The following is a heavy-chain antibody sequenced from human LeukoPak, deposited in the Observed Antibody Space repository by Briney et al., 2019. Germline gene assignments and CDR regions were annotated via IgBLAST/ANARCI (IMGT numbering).Heavy chain of an antibody. CDR3: ATARCGGDCFPSFDY. D-gene: IGHD2-21*02. J-gene: IGHJ4*02. CDR2: VNPNSGGT. CDR1: GYTFTGYY. V-gene: IGHV1-2*04. Sequence: ASVKVSCKASGYTFTGYYIHWVRQAPGQGLEWMGWVNPNSGGTNYAQKFQGWVTMTRDTSINTAYMELNRLNPDDTAVYYCATARCGGDCFPSFDYWGQGTLVTVSS.